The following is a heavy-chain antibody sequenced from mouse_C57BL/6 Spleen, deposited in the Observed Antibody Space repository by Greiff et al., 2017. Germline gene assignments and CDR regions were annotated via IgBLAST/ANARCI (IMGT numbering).Heavy chain of an antibody. Sequence: QVQLQQPGAELVKPGASVKLSCKASGYTFTSYWMHWVKQRPGRGLEWIGRIDPNSGGTKYNEKFKSKATLTVDKPSSTASMQLSSLTSEYSSVYYFARNDGYYPWFAYWGQGTLVTVSA. CDR3: ARNDGYYPWFAY. V-gene: IGHV1-72*01. CDR2: IDPNSGGT. J-gene: IGHJ3*01. CDR1: GYTFTSYW. D-gene: IGHD2-3*01.